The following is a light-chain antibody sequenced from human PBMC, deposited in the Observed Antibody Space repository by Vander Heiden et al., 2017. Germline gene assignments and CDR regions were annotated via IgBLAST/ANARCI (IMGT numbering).Light chain of an antibody. V-gene: IGKV3-20*01. CDR1: QRVSSSY. Sequence: DIVLTQSPGTLSLSPGERATLLCRASQRVSSSYLAWYQQSPGHAPRLLIHGTSGSATGIPDTFSGSGSGTDFTLTISRLEPEDFAVYYCQQYGSSPPMYTFGQGTKLEIK. CDR2: GTS. J-gene: IGKJ2*01. CDR3: QQYGSSPPMYT.